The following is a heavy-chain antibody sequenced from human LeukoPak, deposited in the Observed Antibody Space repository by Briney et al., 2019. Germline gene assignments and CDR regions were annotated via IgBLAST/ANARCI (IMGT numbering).Heavy chain of an antibody. J-gene: IGHJ4*02. CDR1: GGTLSNYV. CDR2: IIPIFGTA. Sequence: SVTVSCKASGGTLSNYVISWVRQAPGQGLEWMGRIIPIFGTANYAQKFQGRVTITADESTTTAYMDLSSLRSEDTAVHYCASRSIVGATENYFDYWGQGTLVTVSS. V-gene: IGHV1-69*13. D-gene: IGHD1-26*01. CDR3: ASRSIVGATENYFDY.